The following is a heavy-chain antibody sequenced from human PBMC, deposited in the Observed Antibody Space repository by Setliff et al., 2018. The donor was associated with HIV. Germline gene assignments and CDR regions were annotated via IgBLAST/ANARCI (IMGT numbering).Heavy chain of an antibody. CDR1: SGSFSTYY. V-gene: IGHV4-34*01. Sequence: PSETLSLTCAVYSGSFSTYYWSWIRQPPGKGLEWIGEINHSGSTNYNPSLKRRVTISVDTSKDQFSLNLSTVTAADTAVYYCASRVYYYDSNNFLREEGFDPWGQGTLVTVSS. CDR2: INHSGST. CDR3: ASRVYYYDSNNFLREEGFDP. D-gene: IGHD3-22*01. J-gene: IGHJ5*02.